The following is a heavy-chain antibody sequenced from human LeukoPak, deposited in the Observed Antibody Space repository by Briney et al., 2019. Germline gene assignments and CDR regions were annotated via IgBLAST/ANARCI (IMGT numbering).Heavy chain of an antibody. CDR1: GGSISSGGYY. Sequence: SETLSLTCTVSGGSISSGGYYWSWIRQHPGKGLEWIGYIYYSGSTNYNPSLKSRVTISVDTSKNQFSLKLSSVTAADTAVYYCARRGGYCSSTSCLNWFDPWGQGTLVTVSS. J-gene: IGHJ5*02. CDR2: IYYSGST. V-gene: IGHV4-61*08. D-gene: IGHD2-2*01. CDR3: ARRGGYCSSTSCLNWFDP.